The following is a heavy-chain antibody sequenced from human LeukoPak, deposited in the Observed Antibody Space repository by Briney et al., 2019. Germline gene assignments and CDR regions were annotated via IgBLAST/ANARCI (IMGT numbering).Heavy chain of an antibody. CDR1: GGTFSSYA. CDR3: AIFGGTTSYYFDY. D-gene: IGHD1-1*01. Sequence: SVKVSCKASGGTFSSYAISWVRQAPGQGLEWMGRIIPILGIANYAHKFQGRVTITADKSTSTAYMELSSLRSEDTAVYYCAIFGGTTSYYFDYWGQGTLVTVSS. V-gene: IGHV1-69*04. CDR2: IIPILGIA. J-gene: IGHJ4*02.